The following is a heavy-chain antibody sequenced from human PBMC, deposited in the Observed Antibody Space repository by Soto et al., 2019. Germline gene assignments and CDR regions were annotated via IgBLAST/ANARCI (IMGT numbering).Heavy chain of an antibody. V-gene: IGHV1-69*13. CDR2: IIPIFGTA. Sequence: SVKVSCKASGGTFSSYAISWVRQAPGQGLEWMGGIIPIFGTANYAQKFQGRVTITADESTSSAYMELSSLRSEDTAVYYCARDTTVTPGYYGMDVWGQGTTVTVSS. CDR3: ARDTTVTPGYYGMDV. CDR1: GGTFSSYA. J-gene: IGHJ6*02. D-gene: IGHD4-17*01.